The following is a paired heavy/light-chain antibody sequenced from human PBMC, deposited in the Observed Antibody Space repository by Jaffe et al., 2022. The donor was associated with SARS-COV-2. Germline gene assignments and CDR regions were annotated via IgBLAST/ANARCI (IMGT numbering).Heavy chain of an antibody. D-gene: IGHD2-2*01. J-gene: IGHJ6*02. CDR1: GFTVSKNY. V-gene: IGHV3-53*01. CDR3: ARDCGGFCSSLSHAHDYYYYGMDV. CDR2: VYSGGAT. Sequence: QVVQSGGGLIQPGGSLRLSCATSGFTVSKNYMSWVRQAPGKGLEWISVVYSGGATYYADSVKGRFTVSKDNSKNIVYLHMNSLRADDTAVYFCARDCGGFCSSLSHAHDYYYYGMDVWGQGTTVTVSS.
Light chain of an antibody. CDR3: QQCGSTPPYT. Sequence: EIVLTQSPGTLSLSPGERATLSCRASQSVSSNYLAWYQQKPGQAPRLVIYEASNRATGTPDRFSGSGSGTDFTLTISRVEPEDFAVYYCQQCGSTPPYTFGQGTRLEIK. V-gene: IGKV3-20*01. J-gene: IGKJ2*01. CDR1: QSVSSNY. CDR2: EAS.